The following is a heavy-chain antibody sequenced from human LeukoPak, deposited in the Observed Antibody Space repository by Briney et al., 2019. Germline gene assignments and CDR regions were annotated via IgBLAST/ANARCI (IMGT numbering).Heavy chain of an antibody. D-gene: IGHD3-16*02. V-gene: IGHV3-21*01. CDR1: GFTFNNYN. Sequence: PGGSLRLSCAASGFTFNNYNMNWVRQAPGKGLEWVSSISSSSSSYIYYADSVKGRFTISRDNAKNSLYLQMNSLRAEDTAVYYCARAHHRRVYDYVWGSYPYWGQGTLVTVSS. J-gene: IGHJ4*02. CDR3: ARAHHRRVYDYVWGSYPY. CDR2: ISSSSSSYI.